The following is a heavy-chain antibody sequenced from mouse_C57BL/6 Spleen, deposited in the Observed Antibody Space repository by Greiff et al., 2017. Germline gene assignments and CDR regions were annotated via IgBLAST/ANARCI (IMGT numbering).Heavy chain of an antibody. CDR3: ARYPTTVVEGYFDV. V-gene: IGHV5-4*03. CDR2: ISDGGSYT. CDR1: GFTFSSYA. D-gene: IGHD1-1*01. J-gene: IGHJ1*03. Sequence: EVKLVESGGGLVKPGGSLKLSCAASGFTFSSYAMSWVRQTPEKRLEWVATISDGGSYTYYPDNVKGRFTISRDNAKNNLYLQMSHLKSEDTAMXYCARYPTTVVEGYFDVWGTGTTVTVSS.